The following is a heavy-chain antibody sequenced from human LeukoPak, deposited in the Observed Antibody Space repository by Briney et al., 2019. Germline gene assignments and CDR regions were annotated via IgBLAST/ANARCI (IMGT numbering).Heavy chain of an antibody. CDR2: IYYSGST. CDR1: GGSISSGSYY. Sequence: TSSETLSLTCTVSGGSISSGSYYWSWIRQPPGKGLEWIGYIYYSGSTNYNPSLKSRVTISVDTSKNQFSLKLSSVTAADTAVYYCARGDYDILTGYYTGHFDYWGQGTLVTVSS. D-gene: IGHD3-9*01. CDR3: ARGDYDILTGYYTGHFDY. V-gene: IGHV4-61*01. J-gene: IGHJ4*02.